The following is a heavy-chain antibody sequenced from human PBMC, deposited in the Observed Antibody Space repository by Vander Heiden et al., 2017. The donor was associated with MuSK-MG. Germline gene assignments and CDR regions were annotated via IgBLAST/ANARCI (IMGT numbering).Heavy chain of an antibody. CDR2: TYFTSKWYN. CDR1: GDSISSNSAA. CDR3: ARRRSGVGLDY. D-gene: IGHD1-26*01. V-gene: IGHV6-1*01. Sequence: QVQLQQSGPGLVKPSQTLSLTCAISGDSISSNSAAWNWIMLSPSRGLEWLGRTYFTSKWYNDLAVSVKSRMTINPDTSENQFSLQLSSVTPEDTAVYYCARRRSGVGLDYWGQGILVTVSS. J-gene: IGHJ4*02.